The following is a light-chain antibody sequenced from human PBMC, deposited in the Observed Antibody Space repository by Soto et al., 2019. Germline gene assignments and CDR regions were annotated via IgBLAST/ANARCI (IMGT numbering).Light chain of an antibody. CDR1: SSDVGACNY. CDR2: DVI. Sequence: QSALTQPPSASGSPGQSVTISCTGTSSDVGACNYVSWYQQHPGKAPKVMIYDVIKRPSGVPDRFSGSKSGNTASLTVSGLQAEDEADYYCSSYAGSNFYVFGTGTKLTVL. V-gene: IGLV2-8*01. CDR3: SSYAGSNFYV. J-gene: IGLJ1*01.